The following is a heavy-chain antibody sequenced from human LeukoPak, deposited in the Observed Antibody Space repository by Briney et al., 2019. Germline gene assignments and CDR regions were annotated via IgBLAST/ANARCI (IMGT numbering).Heavy chain of an antibody. J-gene: IGHJ4*02. CDR2: ISSNNRYI. Sequence: GGSLRLSCAASGFTFSTYSMNWVRQAPGKGLEWVSSISSNNRYIYYADSVKGRFTISRDNAKNSLYLQMNSLRAEDTAVYYCAKGQWLEVYYFDYWGQGTLVTVSS. V-gene: IGHV3-21*01. D-gene: IGHD6-19*01. CDR1: GFTFSTYS. CDR3: AKGQWLEVYYFDY.